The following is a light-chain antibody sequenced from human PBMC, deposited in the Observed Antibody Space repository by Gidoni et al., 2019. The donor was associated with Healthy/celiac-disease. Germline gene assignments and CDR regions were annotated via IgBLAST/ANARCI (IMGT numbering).Light chain of an antibody. CDR1: QRVSSN. CDR3: QQYNNWPVYT. J-gene: IGKJ2*01. V-gene: IGKV3-15*01. CDR2: GAS. Sequence: EIVTTQSPATLSVSQGERATLSCRASQRVSSNLDWYQQKPGQAPSLLIYGASTRATDIPARFNGSGSGTEFTLTISSLQSEDFAVYYCQQYNNWPVYTFGQGTKLEIK.